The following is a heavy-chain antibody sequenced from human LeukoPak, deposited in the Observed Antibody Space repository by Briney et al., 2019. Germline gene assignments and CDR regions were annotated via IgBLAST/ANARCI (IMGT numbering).Heavy chain of an antibody. Sequence: SETLSLTCAVYGGSFSGYYWSWIRQPPGKGLEWIGEINHSGSTNYNPSLKSRVTISVDTSKNQFSLKLSSVTAADTAVYYCARLRGLLWFGELLYRPEKQYYFDYWGQGTLVTVSS. D-gene: IGHD3-10*01. J-gene: IGHJ4*02. CDR2: INHSGST. CDR3: ARLRGLLWFGELLYRPEKQYYFDY. V-gene: IGHV4-34*01. CDR1: GGSFSGYY.